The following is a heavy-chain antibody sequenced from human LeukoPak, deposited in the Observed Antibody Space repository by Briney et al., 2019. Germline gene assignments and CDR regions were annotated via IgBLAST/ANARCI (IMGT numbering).Heavy chain of an antibody. CDR2: IYYSGST. Sequence: SQTLSLTCTVSGGSISRGDYYWSWIRQPPGKGLEWIGYIYYSGSTYYNPSLKSRVTISVDTSKNQFSLKLSSVTAADTAVYYCARRPDGYYYYGMDVWGQGTTVTVSS. J-gene: IGHJ6*02. CDR3: ARRPDGYYYYGMDV. V-gene: IGHV4-30-4*01. D-gene: IGHD5-24*01. CDR1: GGSISRGDYY.